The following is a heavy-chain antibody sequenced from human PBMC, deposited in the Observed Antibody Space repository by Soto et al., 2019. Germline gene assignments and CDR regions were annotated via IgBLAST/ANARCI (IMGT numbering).Heavy chain of an antibody. J-gene: IGHJ4*02. CDR1: GFIFSDHG. CDR3: AKDRTIASRTFDS. CDR2: ISGSVGST. V-gene: IGHV3-23*01. Sequence: LRLSCTASGFIFSDHGMHWVRQAPGKGLEWVASISGSVGSTFYADSVKGRFTISRDNYLNTLDLQLNSLRAEDTAVYYCAKDRTIASRTFDSWGQGALVTVSS. D-gene: IGHD6-6*01.